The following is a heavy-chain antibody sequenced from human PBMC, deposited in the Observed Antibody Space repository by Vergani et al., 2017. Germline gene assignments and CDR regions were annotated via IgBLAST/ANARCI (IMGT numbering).Heavy chain of an antibody. CDR2: ITPFNGNT. D-gene: IGHD3-16*02. CDR3: AREGFYDYVWGSYRLRGGYYFDY. Sequence: QMQLVQSGAEVKKTGSSVKVSCKASGYTFTYRYLHWVRQAPGQALEWMGWITPFNGNTNYAQKFQDRVTITRDRSMSTAYMELSSLRSEDTAMYYCAREGFYDYVWGSYRLRGGYYFDYWGLGTLVTVSS. CDR1: GYTFTYRY. J-gene: IGHJ4*02. V-gene: IGHV1-45*02.